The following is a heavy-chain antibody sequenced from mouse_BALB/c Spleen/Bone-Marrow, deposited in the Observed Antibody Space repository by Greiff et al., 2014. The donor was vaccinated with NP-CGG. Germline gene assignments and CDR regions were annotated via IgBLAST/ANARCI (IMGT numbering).Heavy chain of an antibody. Sequence: VQLQQSGAELVKPGASVKLSCTASGFNIKDTYMHWVKQRPEQGLEWIGRIDSANGNTKYDPKFQGKATITADTSSNTAYLQLSSLTSEDTAVYYCAPYYYGSSQFAYWGQGTLVTVSA. CDR1: GFNIKDTY. V-gene: IGHV14-3*02. CDR2: IDSANGNT. D-gene: IGHD1-1*01. J-gene: IGHJ3*01. CDR3: APYYYGSSQFAY.